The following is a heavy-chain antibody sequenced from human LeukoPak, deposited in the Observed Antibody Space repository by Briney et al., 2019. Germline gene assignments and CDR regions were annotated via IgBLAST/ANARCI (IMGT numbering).Heavy chain of an antibody. Sequence: SETLSLTCAVSGGSISSYYWSWIRQPPGKGLEWIGYIYYSGSTNYNPSLKSRVTISVDTSKNQFSLKLSSVTAADTAVYYCARWGSSWDFDYWGQGTLVTASS. CDR1: GGSISSYY. CDR3: ARWGSSWDFDY. V-gene: IGHV4-59*08. D-gene: IGHD6-13*01. CDR2: IYYSGST. J-gene: IGHJ4*02.